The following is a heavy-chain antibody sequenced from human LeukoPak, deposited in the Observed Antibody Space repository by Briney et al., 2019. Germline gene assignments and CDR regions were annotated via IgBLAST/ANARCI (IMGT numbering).Heavy chain of an antibody. J-gene: IGHJ4*02. D-gene: IGHD1-7*01. CDR1: GFTFDDYA. Sequence: SGGSLRLSCAASGFTFDDYAMHWVRQAPGKGLEWVSGISWNSGSIGYADSVKGRFTSSRDNAKHSLYLQMNSLRAEDKALYYCETSPKLELHPWNWGQGTLVTVSS. CDR3: ETSPKLELHPWN. V-gene: IGHV3-9*01. CDR2: ISWNSGSI.